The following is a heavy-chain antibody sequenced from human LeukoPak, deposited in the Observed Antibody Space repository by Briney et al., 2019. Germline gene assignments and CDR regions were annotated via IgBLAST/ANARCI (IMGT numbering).Heavy chain of an antibody. CDR2: IRYDGSNK. Sequence: PGGSLRLSCSASGFTFSSYAMSWVRQAPGKGLEWVAFIRYDGSNKYYADSVKGRFTISRDNSKNTLYLQMNSLRAEDTAVYYCAKGRIVLRYFDWLPPTNWGQGTLVTVSS. CDR3: AKGRIVLRYFDWLPPTN. V-gene: IGHV3-30*02. CDR1: GFTFSSYA. D-gene: IGHD3-9*01. J-gene: IGHJ4*02.